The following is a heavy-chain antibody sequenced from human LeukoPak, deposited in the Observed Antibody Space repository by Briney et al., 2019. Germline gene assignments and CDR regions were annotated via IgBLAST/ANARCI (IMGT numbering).Heavy chain of an antibody. J-gene: IGHJ6*02. CDR2: IYYSGST. D-gene: IGHD2-2*01. CDR1: GGSISSSSCY. V-gene: IGHV4-39*07. Sequence: SETLSLTCTVSGGSISSSSCYWGWIRQPPGKGLEWIGSIYYSGSTYYNPSLKSRVTISVDTSKNQFSLKLSSVTAADTAVYYCARDKVVVVPAALRYYYYYGMDVWGQGTTVTVSS. CDR3: ARDKVVVVPAALRYYYYYGMDV.